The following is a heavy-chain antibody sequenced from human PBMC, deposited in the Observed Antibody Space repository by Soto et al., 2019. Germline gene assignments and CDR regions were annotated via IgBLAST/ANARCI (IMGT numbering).Heavy chain of an antibody. Sequence: QVQLVQSGAEVKKPGASVKVSCKASGYTFTGYYMHWVRQAPGQGLEWMGWINPNSGGTNYAQKFQGWVTRTRDTSISTAYMELSRLRSDDTAVYYCARSGSQYYDFWSGFYWFDPWGQGTLVTVSS. D-gene: IGHD3-3*01. V-gene: IGHV1-2*04. CDR3: ARSGSQYYDFWSGFYWFDP. CDR2: INPNSGGT. CDR1: GYTFTGYY. J-gene: IGHJ5*02.